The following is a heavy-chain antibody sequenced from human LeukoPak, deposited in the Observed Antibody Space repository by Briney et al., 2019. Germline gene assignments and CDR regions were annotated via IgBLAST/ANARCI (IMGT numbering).Heavy chain of an antibody. CDR3: ARYTSSWHAYDI. CDR2: ISGGSGFT. Sequence: GGSLRLSCVASGFTFSDYYMTWIRQAPGQGLEWLSYISGGSGFTKYADSVKGRFTISRDNAKNSLYLQMNSLRAEDTAVYYCARYTSSWHAYDIWGQGTMATVSS. J-gene: IGHJ3*02. V-gene: IGHV3-11*06. CDR1: GFTFSDYY. D-gene: IGHD6-13*01.